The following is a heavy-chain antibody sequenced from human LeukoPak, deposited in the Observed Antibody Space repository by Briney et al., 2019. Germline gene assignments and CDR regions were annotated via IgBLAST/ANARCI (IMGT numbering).Heavy chain of an antibody. V-gene: IGHV3-20*04. J-gene: IGHJ4*02. CDR1: GFIFEDNG. CDR3: ATHSYYYGSGSYPHYLDY. CDR2: INWNGETT. D-gene: IGHD3-10*01. Sequence: GGALRLSCAASGFIFEDNGMSWVRQAPGKGLEWVSGINWNGETTGYVYSVKGRFTISRDNAKNSLYLQMNSLRAEDTALYYCATHSYYYGSGSYPHYLDYWGQGTLVTVSS.